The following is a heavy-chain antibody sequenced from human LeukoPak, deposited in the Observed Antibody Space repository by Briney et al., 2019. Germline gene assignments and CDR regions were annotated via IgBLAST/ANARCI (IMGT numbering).Heavy chain of an antibody. V-gene: IGHV1-2*02. CDR2: INPNSGGT. D-gene: IGHD6-13*01. Sequence: GASVKVSCEASGYTFTGYYMHWVRQAPGQGLEWMGWINPNSGGTNYAQKFQGRVTMTRDTSISTAYMELSRLRSDDTAVYYCARGRGIAAAGIGPIWGQGTMVTVSS. CDR3: ARGRGIAAAGIGPI. J-gene: IGHJ3*02. CDR1: GYTFTGYY.